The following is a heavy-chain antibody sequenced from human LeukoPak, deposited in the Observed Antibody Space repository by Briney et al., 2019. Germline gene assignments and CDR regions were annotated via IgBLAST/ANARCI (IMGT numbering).Heavy chain of an antibody. CDR3: ARRLYYYDSSGAGYYFDY. J-gene: IGHJ4*02. CDR1: GYSFTSYW. D-gene: IGHD3-22*01. V-gene: IGHV5-51*01. Sequence: GESLQISCKGSGYSFTSYWIGWVRQLPGKGLEWMGIIYPGDSDTRYSPSFQGQVTISADKSISTAYLQWSSLKASDTAMYYCARRLYYYDSSGAGYYFDYWGQGTLVTVSS. CDR2: IYPGDSDT.